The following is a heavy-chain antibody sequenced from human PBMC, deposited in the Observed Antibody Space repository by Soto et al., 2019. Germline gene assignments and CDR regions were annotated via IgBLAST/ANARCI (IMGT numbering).Heavy chain of an antibody. CDR3: ARGPSTAAGMVFDY. V-gene: IGHV4-30-2*01. D-gene: IGHD6-13*01. J-gene: IGHJ4*02. CDR2: IYHSGST. Sequence: SETLSLTCAVSGGSISSGGYSWICIRQPPGKGLEWIGYIYHSGSTYYNPSLKSRVTISVDRSKNQFSLKLSSVTAADTAVYYCARGPSTAAGMVFDYWGQGTLVTVSS. CDR1: GGSISSGGYS.